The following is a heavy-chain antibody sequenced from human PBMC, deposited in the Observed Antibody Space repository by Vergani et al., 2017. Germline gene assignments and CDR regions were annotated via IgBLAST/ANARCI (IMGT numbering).Heavy chain of an antibody. V-gene: IGHV3-30*02. CDR3: AKGRQWLID. D-gene: IGHD6-19*01. CDR1: RSTFKTYG. CDR2: IHYDGRNK. J-gene: IGHJ4*02. Sequence: QGQLVESGGGIVQPGRSLTLSCVASRSTFKTYGMHWVRQAPGKGLEWVAFIHYDGRNKFYADSVKGRFTISRDNSKDTLYMQMNSLRAEDTAVYYCAKGRQWLIDWGQGTLVTVSS.